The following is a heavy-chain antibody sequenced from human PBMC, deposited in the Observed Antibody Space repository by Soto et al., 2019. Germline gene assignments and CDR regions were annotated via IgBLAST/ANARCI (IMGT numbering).Heavy chain of an antibody. CDR3: ARDLALGGMDV. J-gene: IGHJ6*02. D-gene: IGHD3-16*02. CDR1: GFTVSSNY. Sequence: EVQLVETGGGLIQPGGSQRLSCAASGFTVSSNYISWVRQAPGKGLEWVSVIYSVGNTYYADSVKGRFTISRDNSKNTLYLQMNSLRAEDTAVYYCARDLALGGMDVWGQGTTVTVSS. V-gene: IGHV3-53*02. CDR2: IYSVGNT.